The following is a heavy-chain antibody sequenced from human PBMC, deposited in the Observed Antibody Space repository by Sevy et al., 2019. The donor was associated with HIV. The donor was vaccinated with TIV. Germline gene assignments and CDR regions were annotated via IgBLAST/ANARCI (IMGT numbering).Heavy chain of an antibody. CDR3: ARETDNSARWLDP. V-gene: IGHV3-30*02. CDR1: GFTFNFHG. J-gene: IGHJ5*02. Sequence: GGYLRLSCAASGFTFNFHGMHWVRQAPGKGLEWVAFIWHDGSNKYMADSVKGRFTISRDNSKNTLFLQMNSLTVEDTAVYYCARETDNSARWLDPWGQGTLVTFSS. CDR2: IWHDGSNK. D-gene: IGHD4-4*01.